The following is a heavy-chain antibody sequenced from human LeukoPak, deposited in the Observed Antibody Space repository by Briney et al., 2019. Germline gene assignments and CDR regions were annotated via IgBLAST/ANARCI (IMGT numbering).Heavy chain of an antibody. J-gene: IGHJ5*02. CDR3: ARDRNYDSSGSTFDP. Sequence: GASVKVSCTASGYTFTSYYMHWVRQAPGQGLEWMGIINPSGGSTSYAQKFQGRVTMTRDTSTSTVYMELSSLRSEDTAVYYCARDRNYDSSGSTFDPWGQGTLVTVSS. D-gene: IGHD3-22*01. CDR1: GYTFTSYY. CDR2: INPSGGST. V-gene: IGHV1-46*01.